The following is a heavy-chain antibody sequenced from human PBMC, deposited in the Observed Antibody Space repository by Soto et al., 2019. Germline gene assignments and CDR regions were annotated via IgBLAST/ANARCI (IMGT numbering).Heavy chain of an antibody. D-gene: IGHD2-2*01. CDR1: GGTFSSYA. CDR2: IIPIFGTA. CDR3: ARDDMIVPAANHYYCMDV. V-gene: IGHV1-69*13. Sequence: AVKVSCKASGGTFSSYAISWVRQAPGQGLEWMGGIIPIFGTANYAQKFQGRVTITADESTSTAYMELSSLRSEDTAVCSCARDDMIVPAANHYYCMDVWGQGTTVTVSS. J-gene: IGHJ6*02.